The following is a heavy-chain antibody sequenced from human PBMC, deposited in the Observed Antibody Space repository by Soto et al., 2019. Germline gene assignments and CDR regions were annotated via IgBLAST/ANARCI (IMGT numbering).Heavy chain of an antibody. CDR2: IKQDGGDQ. J-gene: IGHJ4*02. CDR1: GFTFSNYW. Sequence: GGSLRLSCAASGFTFSNYWMSWVRQAPGKGLEWVANIKQDGGDQYYVDSVKGRFSISRDNAKNSLYLQMNSLRAEDTAVYYCARDEAIDYWGQGTLVIVSS. V-gene: IGHV3-7*03. CDR3: ARDEAIDY.